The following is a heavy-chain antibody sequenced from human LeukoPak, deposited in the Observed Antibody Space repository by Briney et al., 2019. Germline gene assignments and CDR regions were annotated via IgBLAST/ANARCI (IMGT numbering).Heavy chain of an antibody. Sequence: GGSLRLSCAASGFTFSSYSMNWARQAPGKGLEWVSSISSSSSYIYYADSVKGRFTISRDNAKNSLYLQMNSLRAEDTAVYYCARDYYDSSGYCGYWGQGTLVTVSS. V-gene: IGHV3-21*01. CDR3: ARDYYDSSGYCGY. D-gene: IGHD3-22*01. J-gene: IGHJ4*02. CDR2: ISSSSSYI. CDR1: GFTFSSYS.